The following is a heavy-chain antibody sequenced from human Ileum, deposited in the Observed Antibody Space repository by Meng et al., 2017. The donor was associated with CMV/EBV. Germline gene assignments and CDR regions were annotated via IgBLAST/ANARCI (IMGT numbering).Heavy chain of an antibody. CDR3: AREESVGIAVTGTFDY. D-gene: IGHD6-19*01. CDR2: IYSSGST. V-gene: IGHV4-4*07. CDR1: GDSISSNF. J-gene: IGHJ4*02. Sequence: QVPLTQSGSGLVKPSETLSLTCTVSGDSISSNFWSWIRQPAGKGLEWIGRIYSSGSTFYNPSLNSRVTMSVDTSKNQFSLSLASVTAADTAIYFCAREESVGIAVTGTFDYWGQGILVTVSS.